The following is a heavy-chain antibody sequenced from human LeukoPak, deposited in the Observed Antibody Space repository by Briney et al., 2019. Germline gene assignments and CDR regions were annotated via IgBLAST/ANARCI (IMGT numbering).Heavy chain of an antibody. J-gene: IGHJ4*02. CDR1: GGSFSDYD. CDR2: INHSGST. Sequence: SETLSLTCAVYGGSFSDYDWTWIRQRPGKGLAWIGEINHSGSTNYNPSLKSRVTISVDTSKNQFSLKLNSLTAADTAVYYCARGDHYGSGSNFDYWGQGTLVTVSS. V-gene: IGHV4-34*01. CDR3: ARGDHYGSGSNFDY. D-gene: IGHD3-10*01.